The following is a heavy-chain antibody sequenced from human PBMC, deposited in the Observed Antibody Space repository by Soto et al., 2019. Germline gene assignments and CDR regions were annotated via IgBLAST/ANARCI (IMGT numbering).Heavy chain of an antibody. Sequence: QVQLVQSGAEVKKPGSSVKVSCKASGCTFGRYTLSWVRQAPGQGLEWMGWIIPILETANYARRFQGRLTITADTSTGTAHMDLSGLKSDDTGVYYCARGGKLGGDFDVGGEGTPVTVSS. CDR2: IIPILETA. D-gene: IGHD3-10*01. J-gene: IGHJ6*04. CDR1: GCTFGRYT. V-gene: IGHV1-69*08. CDR3: ARGGKLGGDFDV.